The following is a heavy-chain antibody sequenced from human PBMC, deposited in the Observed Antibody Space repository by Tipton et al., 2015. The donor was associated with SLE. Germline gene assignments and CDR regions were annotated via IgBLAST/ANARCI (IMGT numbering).Heavy chain of an antibody. V-gene: IGHV4-34*01. CDR3: ARDGGAKNYYYYYYMDV. Sequence: TLSLTCAVYGGSFSDYYWSWIRQPPGKGLEWIGEINHSESTNYNPSLKSRVTISVDTSKNQFSLKLSSVTAADTAVYYCARDGGAKNYYYYYYMDVWGKGTTVTVSS. J-gene: IGHJ6*03. CDR2: INHSEST. D-gene: IGHD3-16*01. CDR1: GGSFSDYY.